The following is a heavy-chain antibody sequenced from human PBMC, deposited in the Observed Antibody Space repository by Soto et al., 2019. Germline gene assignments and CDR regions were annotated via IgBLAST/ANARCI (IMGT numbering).Heavy chain of an antibody. CDR2: IYWNDDK. CDR1: GFSLTTSGVS. J-gene: IGHJ4*02. V-gene: IGHV2-5*01. CDR3: ARSPIIAVVTAFDF. D-gene: IGHD3-3*01. Sequence: SGPTLVNPTQTLTLTCTLSGFSLTTSGVSVGWIRQPPGKALEWLALIYWNDDKSYTPSLKSRLTITKDTSKNQVVLTMTNMDLVDTATYYCARSPIIAVVTAFDFWGQGILVTVSS.